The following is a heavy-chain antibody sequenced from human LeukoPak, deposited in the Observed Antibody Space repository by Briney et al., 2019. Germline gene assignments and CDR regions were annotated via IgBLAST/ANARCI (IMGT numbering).Heavy chain of an antibody. Sequence: PSETLSLTCAVYGGSFSGYYWSWIRQPPGKGLEWIGEINHSGSTNYNPSLKSRVTMSVDTSKNQFSLRLNSVTASDTAVYYCARVLFGDLNAFDLWGQGTMVTVSS. CDR2: INHSGST. D-gene: IGHD3-10*02. CDR1: GGSFSGYY. CDR3: ARVLFGDLNAFDL. V-gene: IGHV4-34*01. J-gene: IGHJ3*01.